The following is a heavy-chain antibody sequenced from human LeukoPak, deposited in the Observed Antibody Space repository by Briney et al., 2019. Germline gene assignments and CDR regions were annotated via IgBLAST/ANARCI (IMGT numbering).Heavy chain of an antibody. CDR3: ARDNDSRDPPHFDY. V-gene: IGHV1-2*02. CDR2: INPNSGDT. Sequence: ASVKVSCKASGYTFTGYYMHWVRQAPGQGLEWMGWINPNSGDTNYAQKLQGRVSMTTDTSTSTAYMDLRSLRSDDTAVYYCARDNDSRDPPHFDYWGQGTLVTVSS. CDR1: GYTFTGYY. J-gene: IGHJ4*02. D-gene: IGHD3-16*01.